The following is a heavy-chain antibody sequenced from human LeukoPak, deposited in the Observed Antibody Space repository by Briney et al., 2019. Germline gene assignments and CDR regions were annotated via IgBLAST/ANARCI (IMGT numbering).Heavy chain of an antibody. V-gene: IGHV5-51*01. Sequence: GESLKISCKGSGYSFTSYWIGWVRQTPGKGLERMGIIYPGDSDTRYSPSFQGQVTISADKSTSTAYLQWSSLKASDTAMYYCARGSGGGGDREYYFDYWGQGTLVTVSS. D-gene: IGHD3-16*01. CDR1: GYSFTSYW. J-gene: IGHJ4*02. CDR2: IYPGDSDT. CDR3: ARGSGGGGDREYYFDY.